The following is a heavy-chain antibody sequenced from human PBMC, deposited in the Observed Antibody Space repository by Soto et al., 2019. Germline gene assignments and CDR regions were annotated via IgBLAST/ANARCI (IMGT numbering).Heavy chain of an antibody. CDR3: GASQIALVTPPTFNP. V-gene: IGHV4-39*01. Sequence: LSLTCIVSGGSIMSRNYYWGWIRQPPGKGLEWIVSVYGSDSTYYNPSLKSRVTIPVDMPRNQFSLKLSSVTAADTAVYYCGASQIALVTPPTFNPWGQATLVTFSS. D-gene: IGHD2-21*01. CDR1: GGSIMSRNYY. J-gene: IGHJ5*02. CDR2: VYGSDST.